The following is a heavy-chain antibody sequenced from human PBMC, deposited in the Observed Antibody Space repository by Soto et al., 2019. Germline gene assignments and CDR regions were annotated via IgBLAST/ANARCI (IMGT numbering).Heavy chain of an antibody. CDR1: GYSISSGYY. D-gene: IGHD6-13*01. V-gene: IGHV4-38-2*01. J-gene: IGHJ4*02. Sequence: SETLSLTCAVSGYSISSGYYWGWIRRPPGKGLEWIGSIYHSGSTYYNPSLKSRVTISVDTSKNQFSLKLSSVTAADTAVYYCARVDSSRSGIFDYWGQGTLVTVSS. CDR2: IYHSGST. CDR3: ARVDSSRSGIFDY.